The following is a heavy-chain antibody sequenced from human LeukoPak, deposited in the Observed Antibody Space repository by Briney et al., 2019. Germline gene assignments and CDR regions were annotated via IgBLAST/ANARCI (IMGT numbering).Heavy chain of an antibody. J-gene: IGHJ4*02. CDR2: IYHSGST. CDR3: ARVGRRLVNDY. D-gene: IGHD3-9*01. Sequence: SETLSLTCTVSGGSISSYYWSWIRQPPGKGLEWIGYIYHSGSTNYNPSLKSRVTISVDTSKNQFSLKLSSVTAADTAVYYCARVGRRLVNDYWGQGTLVTVSS. CDR1: GGSISSYY. V-gene: IGHV4-59*12.